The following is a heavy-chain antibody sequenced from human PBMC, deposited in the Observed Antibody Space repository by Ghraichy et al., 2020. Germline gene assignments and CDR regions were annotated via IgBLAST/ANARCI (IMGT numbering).Heavy chain of an antibody. V-gene: IGHV4-59*01. D-gene: IGHD2-2*01. J-gene: IGHJ5*02. CDR1: GAFIRGYY. Sequence: SQTLSLTCTVSGAFIRGYYWTWIRQPPGKGLEWIGYMYYSGSTNYNPSLKSRVTISVDTSKNHFSLKLSSVTAADTAVYYCARGGVVPTNWFDPWGQGTLVTVSS. CDR3: ARGGVVPTNWFDP. CDR2: MYYSGST.